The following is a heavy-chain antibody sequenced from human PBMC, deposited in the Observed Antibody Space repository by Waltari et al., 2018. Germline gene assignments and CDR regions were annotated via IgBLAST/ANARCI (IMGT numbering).Heavy chain of an antibody. CDR2: ISGSGGST. CDR3: AKASYYCSSTSCYPPDY. D-gene: IGHD2-2*01. J-gene: IGHJ4*02. CDR1: GFTFSSYA. V-gene: IGHV3-23*04. Sequence: EVQLVESGGGLVQPGGSLRLSCAASGFTFSSYAMSWVRQAPGKGLEWVSAISGSGGSTYYADSVKGRFTRSRDNSKNTLYLQMNSLRAEDTAVYYCAKASYYCSSTSCYPPDYWGQGTLVTVSS.